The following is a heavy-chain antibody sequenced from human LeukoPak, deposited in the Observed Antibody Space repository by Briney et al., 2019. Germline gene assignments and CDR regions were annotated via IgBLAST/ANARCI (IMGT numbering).Heavy chain of an antibody. CDR2: IYYSGTT. J-gene: IGHJ4*02. CDR1: GGSITNNY. Sequence: PSETLSLTCTVSGGSITNNYWSWIRQTPGKGLEWIGYIYYSGTTTYSPSLKSRVTISIDTSKNQFSLQLTSVTAADTAVYYCARVTLYFDFSTGNHYYFDSWGQGTLVIVSS. CDR3: ARVTLYFDFSTGNHYYFDS. D-gene: IGHD3-3*01. V-gene: IGHV4-59*08.